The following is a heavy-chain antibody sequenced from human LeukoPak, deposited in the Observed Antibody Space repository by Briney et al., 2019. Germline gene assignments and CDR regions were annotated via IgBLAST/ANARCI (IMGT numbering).Heavy chain of an antibody. D-gene: IGHD3-10*01. J-gene: IGHJ6*03. CDR1: GFIFTSYS. CDR2: ISGRGDSI. V-gene: IGHV3-23*01. Sequence: GGSLRLSCAASGFIFTSYSMNWVRQAPGKGLEWVSVISGRGDSIYYADSVKGRFTISRDSSKNTLYLQMNSLRAEDTAVYYCAKMGKTENHYGSGRFAYYYYMDVWGKGTTVTISS. CDR3: AKMGKTENHYGSGRFAYYYYMDV.